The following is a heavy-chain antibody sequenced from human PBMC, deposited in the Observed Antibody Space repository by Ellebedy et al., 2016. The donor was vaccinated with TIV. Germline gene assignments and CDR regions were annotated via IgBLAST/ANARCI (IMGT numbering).Heavy chain of an antibody. CDR2: ISGSSLTK. D-gene: IGHD7-27*01. J-gene: IGHJ3*02. CDR1: GFTFSPYS. V-gene: IGHV3-48*04. Sequence: GGSLRLSCAASGFTFSPYSMNWVRQAPGKGLEWVSYISGSSLTKFYADSVKGRFPISRDNAGSSLYLQMASLRVEDTAVYYSARDMAWGNERMNDAFDIWGQGTMVIVSS. CDR3: ARDMAWGNERMNDAFDI.